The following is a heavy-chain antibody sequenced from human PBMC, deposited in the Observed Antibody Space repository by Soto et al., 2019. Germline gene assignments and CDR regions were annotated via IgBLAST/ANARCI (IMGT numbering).Heavy chain of an antibody. J-gene: IGHJ4*02. Sequence: QLQLQESGPGLVKPSETLSLTCVVSGGSISSSSYYWGWIRQPPGKGLEWIGSIYYSGSTYYTPSLQSRVAISVDTSKNQFSLKLNSVTAADTAVYYCARRTVNIRTFYSGLKTHCFDYWGQGTLVTVSS. V-gene: IGHV4-39*01. D-gene: IGHD6-19*01. CDR1: GGSISSSSYY. CDR3: ARRTVNIRTFYSGLKTHCFDY. CDR2: IYYSGST.